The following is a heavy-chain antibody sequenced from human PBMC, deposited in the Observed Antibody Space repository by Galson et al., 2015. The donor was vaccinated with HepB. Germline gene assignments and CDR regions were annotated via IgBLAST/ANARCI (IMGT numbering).Heavy chain of an antibody. CDR1: GYTFRNFV. V-gene: IGHV1-18*04. CDR3: AREGYGGIDAFDL. D-gene: IGHD4-23*01. Sequence: SVKVSCKASGYTFRNFVINWVRQAPGQGLEWMGRISVYNGDTSFAQNLQVRVTLTTDTSSNTAYMELRSLRPDDTALYYCAREGYGGIDAFDLWGQGTMVIVSS. J-gene: IGHJ3*01. CDR2: ISVYNGDT.